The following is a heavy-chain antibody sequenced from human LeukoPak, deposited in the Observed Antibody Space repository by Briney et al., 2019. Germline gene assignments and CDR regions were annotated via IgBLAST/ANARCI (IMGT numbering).Heavy chain of an antibody. D-gene: IGHD3-10*01. V-gene: IGHV4-31*03. CDR3: ARRRYYANDHAFDI. CDR2: IYYSGST. J-gene: IGHJ3*02. CDR1: GGSISSGGYY. Sequence: SETLSLTCTVSGGSISSGGYYWSWIRQHPGKGLEWIGYIYYSGSTYYNPSLKSRVTISVDTSKNQFSLKLSSVTAADTAVYYCARRRYYANDHAFDIWGQGTMVTVSS.